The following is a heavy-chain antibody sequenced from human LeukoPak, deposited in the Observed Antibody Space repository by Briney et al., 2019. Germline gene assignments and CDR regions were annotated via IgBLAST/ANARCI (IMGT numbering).Heavy chain of an antibody. J-gene: IGHJ4*02. CDR2: IYHSGST. Sequence: SETLSLTCTVSGASISSNNYYWGWIRQPPGKGLEWIGTIYHSGSTYYSPSLKSRVTVSVDTSKNEFSLKLSSVTAADTAVYFCARGIVGSRDFYFRYYFDYWGQGTLVTVSS. CDR3: ARGIVGSRDFYFRYYFDY. D-gene: IGHD3/OR15-3a*01. CDR1: GASISSNNYY. V-gene: IGHV4-39*07.